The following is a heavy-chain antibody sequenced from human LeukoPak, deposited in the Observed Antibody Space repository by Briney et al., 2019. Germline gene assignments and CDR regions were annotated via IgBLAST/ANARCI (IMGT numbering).Heavy chain of an antibody. Sequence: GGSLRLSCEASGFTFSSYDMHWVRQVTGKGLEWVSAIDTAGGTYYSGSVKGRFIISRENAKNSLYLQVNSLRAGDTAVYFCARETLGPHFYGMDVWSQGTTVTVSS. CDR3: ARETLGPHFYGMDV. D-gene: IGHD3-3*02. CDR1: GFTFSSYD. V-gene: IGHV3-13*01. CDR2: IDTAGGT. J-gene: IGHJ6*02.